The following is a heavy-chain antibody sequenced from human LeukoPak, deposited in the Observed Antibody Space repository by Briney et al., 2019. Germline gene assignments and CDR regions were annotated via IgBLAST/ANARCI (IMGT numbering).Heavy chain of an antibody. D-gene: IGHD1-14*01. V-gene: IGHV2-5*02. CDR2: IYWDNDK. Sequence: QTLSLTCTFSGFSISTSGVGVGWIRQPPEKAPEWLAVIYWDNDKRYSPSLKIRLTITKVTSKNQVVLIMTNMDPVDTATYYCAHRRSGYNWNHGDFDYWGQGSLVTVSS. CDR3: AHRRSGYNWNHGDFDY. CDR1: GFSISTSGVG. J-gene: IGHJ4*02.